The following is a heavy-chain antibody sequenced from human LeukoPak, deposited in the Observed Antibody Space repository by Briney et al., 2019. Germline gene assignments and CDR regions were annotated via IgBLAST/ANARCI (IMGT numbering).Heavy chain of an antibody. CDR2: IWYGGSNK. V-gene: IGHV3-33*03. CDR3: ASGRSYDSSGLDY. CDR1: GFTFSSYG. D-gene: IGHD3-22*01. Sequence: GGSLRLSCAASGFTFSSYGMHWVRQAPGKGLEWVAVIWYGGSNKYYADSVKGRFTISRDSAKNSLYPQMNSLRAEDTALYYCASGRSYDSSGLDYWGQGTLVTVSS. J-gene: IGHJ4*02.